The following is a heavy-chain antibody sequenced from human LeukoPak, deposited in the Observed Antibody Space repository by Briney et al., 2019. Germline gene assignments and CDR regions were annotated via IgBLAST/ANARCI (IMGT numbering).Heavy chain of an antibody. D-gene: IGHD6-13*01. J-gene: IGHJ5*02. CDR2: INAGNGNT. CDR3: ARDLGSSWPQSHNWFDP. CDR1: GYTFTSYA. Sequence: ASVKVSCKASGYTFTSYAMHWVRQAPGQRLEWMGWINAGNGNTKYSQKFQGRVTITRDTSASTAYMELSSLRSEDTAVYYCARDLGSSWPQSHNWFDPRGQGTLVTVSS. V-gene: IGHV1-3*01.